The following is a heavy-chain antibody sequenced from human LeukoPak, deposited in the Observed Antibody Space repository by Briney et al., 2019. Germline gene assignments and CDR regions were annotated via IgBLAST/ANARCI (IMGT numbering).Heavy chain of an antibody. Sequence: PGGSLRLSCAASGFTFSSCGMHWVRQAPGKGLEWVAVISYDGSNKYYADSVKGRFTISRDNSKNTLYLQMSSLRAEDSAVYYCVKDRAWGQGTTVTVSS. D-gene: IGHD3-10*01. CDR2: ISYDGSNK. J-gene: IGHJ6*02. CDR1: GFTFSSCG. CDR3: VKDRA. V-gene: IGHV3-30*18.